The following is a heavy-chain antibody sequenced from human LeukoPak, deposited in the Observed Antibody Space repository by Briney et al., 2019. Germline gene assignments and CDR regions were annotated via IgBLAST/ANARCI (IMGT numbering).Heavy chain of an antibody. J-gene: IGHJ5*02. CDR1: GFTFSSYA. V-gene: IGHV3-30*04. D-gene: IGHD3-10*01. CDR3: ARDITPTRGWFDP. Sequence: PGGSLRLSCAASGFTFSSYAMHWVRQAPGKGLEWAAVISYDGSNKYYADSVKGRFTISRDNSKNTLYLQMNSLRAEDTAVYYCARDITPTRGWFDPWGQGTLVTVSS. CDR2: ISYDGSNK.